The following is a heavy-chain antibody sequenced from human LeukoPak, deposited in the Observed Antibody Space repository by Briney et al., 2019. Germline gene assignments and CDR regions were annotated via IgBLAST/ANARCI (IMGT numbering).Heavy chain of an antibody. J-gene: IGHJ1*01. CDR1: GGSISSGGYY. V-gene: IGHV4-31*03. D-gene: IGHD4-17*01. Sequence: PSQTLSVTCTVSGGSISSGGYYWSWIRQHPGKGLEWIGYIYYSGSTYYNPSLKSRVTISVDTSKNQFSLKLSSVTAADTAVYYCARVAGDYGPGYFQHWGQGTLVTVSS. CDR3: ARVAGDYGPGYFQH. CDR2: IYYSGST.